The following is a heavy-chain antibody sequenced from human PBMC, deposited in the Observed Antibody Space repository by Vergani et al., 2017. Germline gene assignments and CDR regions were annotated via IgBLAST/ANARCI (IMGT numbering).Heavy chain of an antibody. CDR3: ARDEEDYYYYGMDV. J-gene: IGHJ6*02. CDR2: IIPILGIA. V-gene: IGHV1-69*09. Sequence: QVQLVQSGAEVKKPGASVKVSCKASGYTFTGYYMHWVRQAPGQGLEWMGRIIPILGIANYAQQFQGRVTITADKSTSTAYMELSSLRSEDTAVYYCARDEEDYYYYGMDVWGQGTTVTVSS. CDR1: GYTFTGYY.